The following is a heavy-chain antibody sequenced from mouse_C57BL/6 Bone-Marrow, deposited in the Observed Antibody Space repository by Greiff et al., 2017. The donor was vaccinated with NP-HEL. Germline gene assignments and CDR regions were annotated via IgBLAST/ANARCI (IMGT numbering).Heavy chain of an antibody. D-gene: IGHD2-5*01. Sequence: QVQLKQSGPELVKPGASVKLSCKASGYTFTSYDINWVKQRPGQGLEWIGWIYPRDGSTKYNEKFKGKATLTVDTSSSTAYMELHSLTSEDSAVYFCARPPYDSTSYWYFDVWGTGTTVTVSS. V-gene: IGHV1-85*01. J-gene: IGHJ1*03. CDR2: IYPRDGST. CDR3: ARPPYDSTSYWYFDV. CDR1: GYTFTSYD.